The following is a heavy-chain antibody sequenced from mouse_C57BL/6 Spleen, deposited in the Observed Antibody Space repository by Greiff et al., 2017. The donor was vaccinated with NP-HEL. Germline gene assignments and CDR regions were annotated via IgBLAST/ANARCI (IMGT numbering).Heavy chain of an antibody. Sequence: EVQLQQSGPELVKPGASVKISCKASGYTFTDYYMNWVKQSHGKSLEWIGDINPNNGGTSYNQKFKGKATLTVDKSSSTAYMELRSLTSEDSADYYCARFSYSKRGSFDYWGKGTTLTVSS. CDR1: GYTFTDYY. CDR2: INPNNGGT. J-gene: IGHJ2*01. D-gene: IGHD2-5*01. CDR3: ARFSYSKRGSFDY. V-gene: IGHV1-26*01.